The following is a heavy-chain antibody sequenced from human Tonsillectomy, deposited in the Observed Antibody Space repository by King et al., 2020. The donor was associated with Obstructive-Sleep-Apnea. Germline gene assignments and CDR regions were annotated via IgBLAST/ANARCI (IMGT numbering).Heavy chain of an antibody. V-gene: IGHV4-39*07. CDR2: IYYNGSP. CDR3: ARDHRTYGDWGYAFDI. Sequence: QLQESGPRLVKPSETLSLICTVSGGSISSNSYHWGWIRQSPGKGPEWIGSIYYNGSPDHNPSLKSRGTISVDTSKNQFSLMLSSVTAADTAVYYCARDHRTYGDWGYAFDIWGQGTMVTVSS. D-gene: IGHD4-17*01. J-gene: IGHJ3*02. CDR1: GGSISSNSYH.